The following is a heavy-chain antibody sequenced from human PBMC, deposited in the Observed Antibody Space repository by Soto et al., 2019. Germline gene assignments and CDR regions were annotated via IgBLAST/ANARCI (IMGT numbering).Heavy chain of an antibody. J-gene: IGHJ4*02. Sequence: GEALKISWQGSGYSFTTYWIVWVRQMPGKGLEFMVVICPDDSDTIYSPSFQGQVTISADKSIRTAYLQWSSLKASDTAMYYCARGGADYYYDGPVYYQLDXWGQGTLVTVSX. D-gene: IGHD3-22*01. CDR2: ICPDDSDT. CDR3: ARGGADYYYDGPVYYQLDX. CDR1: GYSFTTYW. V-gene: IGHV5-51*01.